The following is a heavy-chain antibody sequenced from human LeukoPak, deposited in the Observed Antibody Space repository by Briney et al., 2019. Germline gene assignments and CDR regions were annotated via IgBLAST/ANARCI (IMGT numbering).Heavy chain of an antibody. Sequence: GGSLRLSCAASGFTFSSYAMHWVRQAPGKGLEWVAFIHYDGSDKYYADSVKGRFTISRDNSKNTLYLQMNSLRAEDTAVYYCVRERFHGSGAPKFDFWGQGTLVTVSS. CDR2: IHYDGSDK. J-gene: IGHJ4*02. D-gene: IGHD3-10*01. V-gene: IGHV3-30*02. CDR1: GFTFSSYA. CDR3: VRERFHGSGAPKFDF.